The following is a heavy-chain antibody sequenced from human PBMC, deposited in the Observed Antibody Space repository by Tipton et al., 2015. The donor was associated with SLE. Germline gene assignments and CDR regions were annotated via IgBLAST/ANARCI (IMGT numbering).Heavy chain of an antibody. Sequence: TLSLTCTVSGGSISSGSYYWSWIRQPAGKGLEWIGRIYTSGSTNYNPSLKSRVTISVDTSKNQFSLKLSSVTAADTAVYYCANLRFLEWLCPLGCWGQGTLVTVSS. CDR3: ANLRFLEWLCPLGC. V-gene: IGHV4-61*02. J-gene: IGHJ4*02. CDR1: GGSISSGSYY. CDR2: IYTSGST. D-gene: IGHD3-3*01.